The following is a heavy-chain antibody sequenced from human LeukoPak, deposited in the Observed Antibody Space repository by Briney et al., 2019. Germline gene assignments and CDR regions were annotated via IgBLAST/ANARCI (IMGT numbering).Heavy chain of an antibody. CDR3: ARRYCGGDCHSPYFDY. CDR1: GFTLSSYW. D-gene: IGHD2-21*02. V-gene: IGHV3-7*01. J-gene: IGHJ4*02. Sequence: GGSLRLSCAASGFTLSSYWMSWVRQAPGKGLEWVANIEQDGSERYYVDSVKGRFTISRDNAKNSLYLQMNSLKAEDAAVYYCARRYCGGDCHSPYFDYWGQGTLVTVSS. CDR2: IEQDGSER.